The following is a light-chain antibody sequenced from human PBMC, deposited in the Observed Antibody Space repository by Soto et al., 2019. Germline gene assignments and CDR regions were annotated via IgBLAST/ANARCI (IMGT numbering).Light chain of an antibody. CDR2: GAS. CDR3: QHYNNWPPWT. J-gene: IGKJ1*01. Sequence: EIVMMQSPATLSVSPGERATLSCRASQIIANNLAWYQQKPGQAPRLLIYGASTRAPGIPARFRGSGSGTEFTLDIRSLQSEDFAIYYCQHYNNWPPWTLGQGTKVDIK. V-gene: IGKV3-15*01. CDR1: QIIANN.